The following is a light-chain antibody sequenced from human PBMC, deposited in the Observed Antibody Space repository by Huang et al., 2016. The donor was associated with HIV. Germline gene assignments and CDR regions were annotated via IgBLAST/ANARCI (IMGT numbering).Light chain of an antibody. Sequence: DIAMTQSPESLAVSLGERATVNCKSSRSILYSSNNKNYLAWYQQKPGRPPKLLIYWASTRQSGVPDRFIGSGSGTDFTLTISSLQAEDVAVYYCQQYYSSPQTFGQGTKVEIK. CDR1: RSILYSSNNKNY. J-gene: IGKJ2*01. V-gene: IGKV4-1*01. CDR2: WAS. CDR3: QQYYSSPQT.